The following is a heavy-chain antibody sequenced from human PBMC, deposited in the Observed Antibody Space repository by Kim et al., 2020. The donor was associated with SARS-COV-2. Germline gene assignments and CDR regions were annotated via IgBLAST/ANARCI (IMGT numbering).Heavy chain of an antibody. CDR3: ARHAFPVDGRGWHPYFDP. CDR2: TGCCGSNT. J-gene: IGHJ5*02. V-gene: IGHV3-23*01. D-gene: IGHD6-19*01. CDR1: GFTFNNYA. Sequence: GGSLRLSCVASGFTFNNYAMSWVRQAPGKGLEWVSSTGCCGSNTYYADSVRGRFTISRDNSEKTLFLQMNSLRAEDTAVYYCARHAFPVDGRGWHPYFDPWGQGTLVTVSS.